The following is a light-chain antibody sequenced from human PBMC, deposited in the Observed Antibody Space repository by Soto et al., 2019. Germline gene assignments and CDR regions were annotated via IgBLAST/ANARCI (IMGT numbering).Light chain of an antibody. Sequence: QSALTQPASVSGSPGHSITIPCSGTSSDVGGYNYVSWYQQHPGKAPKLMIYDVSNRPSGVSNRFSGSKSGNTASLTISGLQAEDEADYYCSSYISTSTLNVFGTGTKLTVL. CDR1: SSDVGGYNY. CDR3: SSYISTSTLNV. J-gene: IGLJ1*01. CDR2: DVS. V-gene: IGLV2-14*03.